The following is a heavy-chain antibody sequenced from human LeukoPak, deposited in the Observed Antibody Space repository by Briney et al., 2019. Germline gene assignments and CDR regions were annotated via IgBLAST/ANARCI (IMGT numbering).Heavy chain of an antibody. D-gene: IGHD1-7*01. CDR2: ISSSGDTM. V-gene: IGHV3-11*04. CDR1: GFSFSDYY. CDR3: ARVMGNYASDY. J-gene: IGHJ4*02. Sequence: KPGGSLRLSCAASGFSFSDYYMSSIRQAPGKGLEWVSYISSSGDTMSYADSVKGRFTISRDNAKNSLYLQMSSLRAEDAAIYYCARVMGNYASDYWGQGALVTVSS.